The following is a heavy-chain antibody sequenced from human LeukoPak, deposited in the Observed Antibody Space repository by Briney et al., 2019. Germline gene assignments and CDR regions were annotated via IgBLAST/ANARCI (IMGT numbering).Heavy chain of an antibody. J-gene: IGHJ5*02. Sequence: ASVKVSCKASGYTFTGYYMHWVRQAPGQGLEWMGWINPNSGGTNYAQKFQGRVTMTRDTSISTAYMELSRLRSDDTAVYYCARDKDYGSGSYYNFGARKNWFDPWGQGTLVTVSS. V-gene: IGHV1-2*02. D-gene: IGHD3-10*01. CDR3: ARDKDYGSGSYYNFGARKNWFDP. CDR2: INPNSGGT. CDR1: GYTFTGYY.